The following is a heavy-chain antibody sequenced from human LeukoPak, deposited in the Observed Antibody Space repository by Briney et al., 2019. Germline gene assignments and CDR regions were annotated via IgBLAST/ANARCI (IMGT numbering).Heavy chain of an antibody. Sequence: GGSLRLSCAASGFTFSSYWMRWVRQAPGKGLVWVSYISGDGSSTPYAGAVKGRFTISRDNAKNTLDLQMNGLRAEDTAVYYCARGGWGTAIDYWAQGTLVTVSS. CDR2: ISGDGSST. J-gene: IGHJ4*02. D-gene: IGHD1-7*01. V-gene: IGHV3-74*01. CDR3: ARGGWGTAIDY. CDR1: GFTFSSYW.